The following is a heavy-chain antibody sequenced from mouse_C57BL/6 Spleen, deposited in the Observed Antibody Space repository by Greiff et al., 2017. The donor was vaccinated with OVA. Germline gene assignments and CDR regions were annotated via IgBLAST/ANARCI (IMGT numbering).Heavy chain of an antibody. V-gene: IGHV1-61*01. D-gene: IGHD3-3*01. CDR2: LYPSDSET. CDR3: ARWGRGPMDY. Sequence: QQPGAELVRPGSSVKLSCKASGYPFPSHWLDWVTQRPGQGPEWIGNLYPSDSETHYNQKFKDQATLTVDKASSTAYMQLSSLTSEDSAVYYCARWGRGPMDYWGQGTSVTVSS. CDR1: GYPFPSHW. J-gene: IGHJ4*01.